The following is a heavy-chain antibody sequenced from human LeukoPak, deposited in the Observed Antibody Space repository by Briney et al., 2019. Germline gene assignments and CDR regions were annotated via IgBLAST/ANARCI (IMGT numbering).Heavy chain of an antibody. V-gene: IGHV1-69*04. CDR2: IIPILGIA. CDR1: GGTFTSYA. J-gene: IGHJ4*02. D-gene: IGHD1-26*01. CDR3: ARDPIVGALYYFDY. Sequence: ASVKVSCKASGGTFTSYAISWVRQRPRQGLEWMGRIIPILGIANYAQNFQGRVTITADKSTSTAYIQLSSLRSEDTAVYYCARDPIVGALYYFDYWGEGTLVTVSS.